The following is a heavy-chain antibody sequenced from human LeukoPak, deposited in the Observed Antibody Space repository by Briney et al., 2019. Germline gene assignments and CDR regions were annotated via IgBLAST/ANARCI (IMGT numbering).Heavy chain of an antibody. CDR3: ARDLALLTYSSGWNS. CDR1: GYTFTSYG. V-gene: IGHV1-18*01. J-gene: IGHJ4*02. CDR2: ISAYNGNT. Sequence: GASVKVSCKASGYTFTSYGISWVRQAPGQGLEWMGWISAYNGNTNYAQKLQGRVTMTTDTSTSTAYMELRSLRSDDTAVYYCARDLALLTYSSGWNSWGQGTLVTVSS. D-gene: IGHD6-19*01.